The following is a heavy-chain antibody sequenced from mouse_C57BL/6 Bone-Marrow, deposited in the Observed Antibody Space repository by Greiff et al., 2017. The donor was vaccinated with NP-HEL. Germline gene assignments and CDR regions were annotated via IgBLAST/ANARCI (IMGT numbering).Heavy chain of an antibody. CDR2: INPGSGGT. J-gene: IGHJ2*01. D-gene: IGHD2-1*01. V-gene: IGHV1-54*01. CDR3: ARSDGNYYFDY. CDR1: GYACTNYL. Sequence: VQLVESGAELVRPGTSVKVSCKASGYACTNYLIEWVKQRPGQGLEWIGVINPGSGGTKYNEKFKGKATLTADKSSSTAYMQLSSLTSEDSAVYFCARSDGNYYFDYWGQGTTLTVSS.